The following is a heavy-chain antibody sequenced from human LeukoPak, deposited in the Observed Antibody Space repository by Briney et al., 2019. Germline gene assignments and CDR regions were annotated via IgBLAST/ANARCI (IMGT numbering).Heavy chain of an antibody. V-gene: IGHV3-23*01. J-gene: IGHJ4*02. Sequence: GGSPRLSCAASGFTFSSYAMSWVRQAPGKGLEWVSAISGSGGSTYYADSVKGRFTISRDNSKNTLYLQMNSLRAEDTAVYYCAKDRDSSGYPDYYFDYWGQGTLVTVSA. CDR2: ISGSGGST. CDR3: AKDRDSSGYPDYYFDY. CDR1: GFTFSSYA. D-gene: IGHD3-22*01.